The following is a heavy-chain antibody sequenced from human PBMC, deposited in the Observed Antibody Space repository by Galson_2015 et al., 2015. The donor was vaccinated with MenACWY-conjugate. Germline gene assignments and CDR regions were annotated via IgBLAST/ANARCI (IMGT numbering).Heavy chain of an antibody. V-gene: IGHV4-61*01. CDR3: AREYNK. CDR2: IYSSGST. CDR1: GGSVSSGSY. D-gene: IGHD1-14*01. J-gene: IGHJ4*02. Sequence: ETLSLTCTVSGGSVSSGSYWTWIQQPPGKGLEWIGLIYSSGSTKYNPSLKSRVTISLDMSKNQVSLKLSSVTAADTAVYYCAREYNKWGQGTLVTVSS.